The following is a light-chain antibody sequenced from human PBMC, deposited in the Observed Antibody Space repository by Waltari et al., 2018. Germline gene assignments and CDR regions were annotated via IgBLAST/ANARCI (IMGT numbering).Light chain of an antibody. Sequence: QSALTQPASVSGSPGQSITISCTGTSSDVGGYNFVSWYQQHPGKTPKLMIYDVNKRPSGVSNRFSGSKSGNTASLTISGLQADDEAEYHCSSYTASDTVLFGGGTKLTVL. V-gene: IGLV2-14*03. CDR3: SSYTASDTVL. CDR2: DVN. CDR1: SSDVGGYNF. J-gene: IGLJ2*01.